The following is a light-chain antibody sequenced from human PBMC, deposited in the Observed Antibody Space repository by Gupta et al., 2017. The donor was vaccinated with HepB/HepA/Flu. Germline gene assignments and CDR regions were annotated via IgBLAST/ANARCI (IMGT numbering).Light chain of an antibody. V-gene: IGKV3-20*01. CDR2: GAS. Sequence: EIVLTQFPGTLSLSPGERATLSCRASQSVNSNYLAWYQQKLGQAPRVLIYGASSRATGIPDRFSGSGSGTDFTLTISRLEPEDFAVYYFHQECSSPRTFGEGTKVEIK. J-gene: IGKJ1*01. CDR1: QSVNSNY. CDR3: HQECSSPRT.